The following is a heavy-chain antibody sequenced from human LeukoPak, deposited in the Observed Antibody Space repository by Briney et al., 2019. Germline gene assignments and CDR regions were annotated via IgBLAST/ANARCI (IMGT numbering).Heavy chain of an antibody. CDR1: GFTVSSHY. V-gene: IGHV3-53*01. J-gene: IGHJ4*02. CDR2: IYSGGRT. D-gene: IGHD4-17*01. CDR3: TRARDYGDYEN. Sequence: TGGSLRLSCAASGFTVSSHYMSWVRQAPGKGLEWVSVIYSGGRTYYADSVKGRFTISRDNSMNTLYLQINSLRVEDTDVFYCTRARDYGDYENWGQGTLVTVSS.